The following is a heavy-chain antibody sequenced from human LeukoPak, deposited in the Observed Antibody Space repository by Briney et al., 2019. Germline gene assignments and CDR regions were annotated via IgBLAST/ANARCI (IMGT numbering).Heavy chain of an antibody. D-gene: IGHD3-22*01. V-gene: IGHV3-66*01. J-gene: IGHJ3*02. CDR3: AREPQGDSSGYDAFDI. CDR1: GFTVSSNY. Sequence: GGSLRLSCAASGFTVSSNYMTWVRQAPGKGLEWVSVIYSGGSTYYADSVKGRFTLSRDNSKNTLFLQMNSLRAEDTAVYYCAREPQGDSSGYDAFDIWGQGTMVTVTS. CDR2: IYSGGST.